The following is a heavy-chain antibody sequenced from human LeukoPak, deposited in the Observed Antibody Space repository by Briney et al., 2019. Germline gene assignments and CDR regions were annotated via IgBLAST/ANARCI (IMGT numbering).Heavy chain of an antibody. V-gene: IGHV3-7*03. CDR2: IKQDGSEK. Sequence: GGSLRLSCAASGFTFSSYWMSWVRQAPGKGLEWVANIKQDGSEKYYVDSVKGRFTISRDNAKNSLYLQMNSLRAEDTAVYYCARDRGTYYDILTGHYYYYGMDVWGQGTTVTVSS. CDR3: ARDRGTYYDILTGHYYYYGMDV. D-gene: IGHD3-9*01. J-gene: IGHJ6*02. CDR1: GFTFSSYW.